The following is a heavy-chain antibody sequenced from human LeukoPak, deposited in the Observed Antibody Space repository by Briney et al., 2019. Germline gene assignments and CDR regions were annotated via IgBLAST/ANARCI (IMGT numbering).Heavy chain of an antibody. CDR1: GYTFTCYG. V-gene: IGHV1-18*01. CDR3: ARDLQYYDFWSGYSPDYYMDV. CDR2: ISAYNGNT. J-gene: IGHJ6*03. D-gene: IGHD3-3*01. Sequence: ASVKVSCKASGYTFTCYGISWVRQAPGQGLEWMGWISAYNGNTNYAQKLQGRVTMTTDTSTSTAYMELRSLRSDDTAVYYCARDLQYYDFWSGYSPDYYMDVWGRGTTVTVSS.